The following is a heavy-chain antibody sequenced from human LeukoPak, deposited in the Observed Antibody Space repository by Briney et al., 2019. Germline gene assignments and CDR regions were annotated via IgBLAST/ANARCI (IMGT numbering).Heavy chain of an antibody. V-gene: IGHV1-18*01. Sequence: GASVKVSCKASGYTFTSYGISWVRQAPGQGLEWMGGISAYNGNTNYAQKLQARVTMTTDTSTSTAYMELRSLRSDDTAVYYCARDGTIVVVPAAIVLEDYGMDVWGQGTTVTVSS. CDR2: ISAYNGNT. CDR1: GYTFTSYG. CDR3: ARDGTIVVVPAAIVLEDYGMDV. D-gene: IGHD2-2*01. J-gene: IGHJ6*02.